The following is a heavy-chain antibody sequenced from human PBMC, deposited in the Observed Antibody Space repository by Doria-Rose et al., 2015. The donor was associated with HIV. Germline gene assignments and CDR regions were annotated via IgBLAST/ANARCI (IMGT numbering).Heavy chain of an antibody. J-gene: IGHJ4*02. D-gene: IGHD6-13*01. CDR1: GVSLSSPGMG. CDR2: IFSDDER. Sequence: QITLKESGPVLVKPIETLTLTCTVSGVSLSSPGMGVSWIRQPPGKALEWLANIFSDDERSYKTSLKSRLTISRGTYKSQVVLTMTDMDPVDTATYYCARIKSSRWYHKYYFDFWGQGTLVIVSA. V-gene: IGHV2-26*01. CDR3: ARIKSSRWYHKYYFDF.